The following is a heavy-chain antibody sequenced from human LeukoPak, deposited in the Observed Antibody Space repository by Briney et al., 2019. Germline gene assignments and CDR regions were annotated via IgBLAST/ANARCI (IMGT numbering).Heavy chain of an antibody. V-gene: IGHV4-59*08. J-gene: IGHJ4*02. CDR3: ARLPGQLDYFDY. CDR1: GGSFSSYY. D-gene: IGHD6-13*01. Sequence: SETLSLTCAVYGGSFSSYYWSWIRQPPGKGLEWIGYIYYSRSTNYNPSLKSRVTISVDTSKNQFSLKLSSVTAADTAVYYCARLPGQLDYFDYWGQGTLVTVSS. CDR2: IYYSRST.